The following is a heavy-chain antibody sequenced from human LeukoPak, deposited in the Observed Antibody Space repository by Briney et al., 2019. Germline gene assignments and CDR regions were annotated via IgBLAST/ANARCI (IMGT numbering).Heavy chain of an antibody. D-gene: IGHD3-10*01. V-gene: IGHV4-61*01. CDR3: ARDHFGSLDS. CDR2: DYCGGNT. Sequence: SETLSLTCTVSGFSVTTDSYCWGWIRQPPGTGLEWIGYDYCGGNTNYDPSLKRRVTISVDTSKNQFFLTLTPVTAADTAVYFCARDHFGSLDSWGQGILVTVSS. J-gene: IGHJ4*02. CDR1: GFSVTTDSYC.